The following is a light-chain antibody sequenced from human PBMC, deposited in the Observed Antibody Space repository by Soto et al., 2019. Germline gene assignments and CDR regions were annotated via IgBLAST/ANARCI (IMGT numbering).Light chain of an antibody. V-gene: IGKV1-9*01. CDR2: ATS. Sequence: PLTQSPSSLSASVGDRVTITCRASPAISSYLAWYQQKPGRAPKLLIYATSTLQSGVPSRFSGSGSGTDFTLTINSLQPEDFATYYCQQVNSFLITFGQGTRLEIK. J-gene: IGKJ5*01. CDR1: PAISSY. CDR3: QQVNSFLIT.